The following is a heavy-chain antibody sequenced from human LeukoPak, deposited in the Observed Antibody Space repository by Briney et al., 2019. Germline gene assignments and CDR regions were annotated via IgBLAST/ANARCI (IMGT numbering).Heavy chain of an antibody. Sequence: SQTLSLTCTVSGGSISSGDYYWSWIRQPPGKGLEWIGYIYYSGSTNYNPSLKSRVTISVDTSKNQFSLKLSSVTAADTAVYYCARVRRFGVVIAFDYWGQGTLVTVSS. J-gene: IGHJ4*02. CDR1: GGSISSGDYY. D-gene: IGHD3-3*01. V-gene: IGHV4-30-4*01. CDR3: ARVRRFGVVIAFDY. CDR2: IYYSGST.